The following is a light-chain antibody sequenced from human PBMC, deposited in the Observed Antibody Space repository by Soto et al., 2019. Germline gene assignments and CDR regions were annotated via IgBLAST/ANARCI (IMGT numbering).Light chain of an antibody. CDR2: DVS. CDR3: GSYASGGAYV. CDR1: SSDVGGYNA. Sequence: QSALTQPASVSGSPGQAITISCTRTSSDVGGYNAVSWYQQHPGKAPKLMIYDVSNRPSGASDRFSGSKSGNTASLTISGLQAEDEADYYCGSYASGGAYVFGTGTKVTVL. J-gene: IGLJ1*01. V-gene: IGLV2-14*01.